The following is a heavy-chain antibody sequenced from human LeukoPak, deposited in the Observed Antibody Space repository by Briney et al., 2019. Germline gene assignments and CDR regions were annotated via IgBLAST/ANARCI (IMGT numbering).Heavy chain of an antibody. CDR3: ARDMSIEVRGVEFDP. D-gene: IGHD3-10*01. V-gene: IGHV1-18*01. CDR1: GYTFTSYG. J-gene: IGHJ5*02. Sequence: GASVKVSCKASGYTFTSYGISWVRQAPGQGLEWMGWISAYNGNTNYAQKLQGRVTMTTDTSTSTAYMELRSLRSDDTAVYYCARDMSIEVRGVEFDPWGQGTLVTVSS. CDR2: ISAYNGNT.